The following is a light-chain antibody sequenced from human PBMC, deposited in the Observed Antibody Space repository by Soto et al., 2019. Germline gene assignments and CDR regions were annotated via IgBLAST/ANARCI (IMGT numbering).Light chain of an antibody. J-gene: IGLJ1*01. Sequence: QSALTQPASVSGSPGQSVTISCTGASSDVGGYDYVSWYQQHPGKAPKPILFEVNNRPSGVSNHFSGSKSGNTASLIISGLQADDEADYYCSSYSTTSTLVFGSGTKVTVL. CDR2: EVN. V-gene: IGLV2-14*01. CDR1: SSDVGGYDY. CDR3: SSYSTTSTLV.